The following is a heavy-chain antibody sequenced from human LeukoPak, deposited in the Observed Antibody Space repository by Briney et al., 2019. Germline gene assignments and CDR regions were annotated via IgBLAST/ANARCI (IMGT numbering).Heavy chain of an antibody. CDR1: GFTFSNYG. Sequence: GGSLRLSCAASGFTFSNYGMHWVRQAPGKGLEWVAFIWYDGSNKYYTDSVKGRFTISRDNSKNTLYLQMNSLRAEDTAVYYCAKDLIVGATTYYYYGMDVWGQGTMVTVSS. J-gene: IGHJ6*02. V-gene: IGHV3-30*02. D-gene: IGHD1-26*01. CDR2: IWYDGSNK. CDR3: AKDLIVGATTYYYYGMDV.